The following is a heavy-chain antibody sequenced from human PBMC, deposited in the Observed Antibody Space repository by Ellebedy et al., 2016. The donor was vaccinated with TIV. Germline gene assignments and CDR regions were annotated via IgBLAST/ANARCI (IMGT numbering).Heavy chain of an antibody. CDR1: GFTFSNFA. D-gene: IGHD3-22*01. J-gene: IGHJ4*02. V-gene: IGHV3-23*01. CDR3: AKGSSSGFNYDRVGFQY. Sequence: GGSLRLSCAASGFTFSNFAMHWVRQAPGKGLEWLSVISAGGDNTYNADSVKGRFTITRDNSKNTLFLQMNRLRTGDTAVYYCAKGSSSGFNYDRVGFQYWGQGTLVTVSS. CDR2: ISAGGDNT.